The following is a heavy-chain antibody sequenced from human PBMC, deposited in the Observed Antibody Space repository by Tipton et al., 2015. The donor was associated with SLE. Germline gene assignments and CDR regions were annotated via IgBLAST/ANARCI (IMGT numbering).Heavy chain of an antibody. CDR2: ISSSSSYI. CDR3: ARAPYYYGSGSYLGYFDY. D-gene: IGHD3-10*01. V-gene: IGHV3-21*01. J-gene: IGHJ4*02. CDR1: GFTFSSYS. Sequence: SLRLSCAASGFTFSSYSMNWVRQAPGKGPEWVSSISSSSSYIYYADSVKGRFTISRDNAKNSLYLQMNSLRAEDTAVYYCARAPYYYGSGSYLGYFDYWGQGTLVTVSS.